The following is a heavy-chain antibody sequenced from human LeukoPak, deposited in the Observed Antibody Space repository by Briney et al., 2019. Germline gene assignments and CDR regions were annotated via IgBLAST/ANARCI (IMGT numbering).Heavy chain of an antibody. CDR1: GFTFDDYA. CDR3: TKATGYNWNDKDAFDV. D-gene: IGHD1-1*01. Sequence: GGSLRLSCMASGFTFDDYAMHWVRQAPGKGLEWVPGISWNSGNIAYADSVKGRFSISRDNAENSVYLQMTGLRSEDTALYYCTKATGYNWNDKDAFDVWGQGAMVIVSS. CDR2: ISWNSGNI. V-gene: IGHV3-9*01. J-gene: IGHJ3*01.